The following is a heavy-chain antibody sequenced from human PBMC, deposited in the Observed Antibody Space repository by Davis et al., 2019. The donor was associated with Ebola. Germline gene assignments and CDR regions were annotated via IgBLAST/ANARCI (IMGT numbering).Heavy chain of an antibody. J-gene: IGHJ2*01. Sequence: GESLKISCVASGFTFDAFGMNWVRQAPGKGLEWVATIWYDESNSYYADSVKGRFTISRDDSNNTLYLQINSLRAEDTAVYYCAREAYGDYSYFDLWGRGTLVTVSS. CDR3: AREAYGDYSYFDL. CDR1: GFTFDAFG. V-gene: IGHV3-33*01. CDR2: IWYDESNS. D-gene: IGHD4-17*01.